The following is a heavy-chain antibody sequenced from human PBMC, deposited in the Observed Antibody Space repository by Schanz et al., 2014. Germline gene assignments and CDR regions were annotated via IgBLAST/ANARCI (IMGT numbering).Heavy chain of an antibody. CDR1: GFTVNTNY. V-gene: IGHV3-53*01. D-gene: IGHD5-12*01. Sequence: EVQLVESGGGLIQPGGSLRLSCAVSGFTVNTNYMSWVRQAPGKGLEWISSMYINSGSTQYADSVKGRFIISRDSSKNTISLQTTSLRAEDTAVYFCARDGGRDGYNLAFDVWGQGTLVTVSS. CDR3: ARDGGRDGYNLAFDV. CDR2: MYINSGST. J-gene: IGHJ3*01.